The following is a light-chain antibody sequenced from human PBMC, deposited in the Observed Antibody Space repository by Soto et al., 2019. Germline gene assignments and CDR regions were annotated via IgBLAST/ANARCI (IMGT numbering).Light chain of an antibody. V-gene: IGKV3-20*01. CDR2: GAS. J-gene: IGKJ5*01. CDR1: QRVSSS. CDR3: QQSASSVT. Sequence: DILLTQSPATLSLSPGERVTLSCRATQRVSSSVAWYQQKPGQAPGLLIYGASSRATGIPDRFSGSGSGTDFTLTISSLEPEDFAMYYCQQSASSVTFGQGTRLEIK.